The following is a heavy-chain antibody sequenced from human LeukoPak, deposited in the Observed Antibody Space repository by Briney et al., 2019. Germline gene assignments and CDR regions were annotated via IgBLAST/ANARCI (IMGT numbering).Heavy chain of an antibody. CDR3: ARDRGGADSSGFDY. V-gene: IGHV3-21*04. D-gene: IGHD3-22*01. Sequence: GGSLRLSCTVSGFTFSSYIMGWVRQAPGKGLEWVSSISSSSSYIYYADSVKGRFTISRDNAKNSLYLQMNSLRAEDTAVYYCARDRGGADSSGFDYWGQGTLVTVSS. J-gene: IGHJ4*02. CDR2: ISSSSSYI. CDR1: GFTFSSYI.